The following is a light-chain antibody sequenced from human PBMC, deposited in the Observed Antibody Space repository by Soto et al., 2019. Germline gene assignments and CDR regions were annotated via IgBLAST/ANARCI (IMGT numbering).Light chain of an antibody. CDR1: QGLSRK. Sequence: TQSAATLSEYKGERVSXSCRASQGLSRKLAWYQQKPGQALRLLIYIASNRATGIPASFTGSGSEADFTLTISTIGPEDFAVYYCQQHSHLPPWTFGQGGKADIK. J-gene: IGKJ1*01. CDR2: IAS. V-gene: IGKV3-11*01. CDR3: QQHSHLPPWT.